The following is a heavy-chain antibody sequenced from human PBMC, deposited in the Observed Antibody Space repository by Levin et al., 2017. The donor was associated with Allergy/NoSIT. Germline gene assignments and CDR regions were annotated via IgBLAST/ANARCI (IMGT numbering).Heavy chain of an antibody. D-gene: IGHD1-26*01. CDR2: IYYSGST. V-gene: IGHV4-59*01. Sequence: SQTLSLTCTVSGGSISSYYWSWIRQPPGKGLEWIGYIYYSGSTNYNPSLKSRVTISVDTSKNQFSLKLSSVTAAETAVYYCARVGGVGYFDYWGQGTLVTVSS. CDR1: GGSISSYY. CDR3: ARVGGVGYFDY. J-gene: IGHJ4*02.